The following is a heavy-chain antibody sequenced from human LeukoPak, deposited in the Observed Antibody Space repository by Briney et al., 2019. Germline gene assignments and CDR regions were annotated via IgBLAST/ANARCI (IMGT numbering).Heavy chain of an antibody. Sequence: SETLSLTCAVYGGSFSGYYWSWIRQPPGKGLEWIGEINHSGSTNYNPSLKSRVTISVDTSKNQFSLKLSSVTAADTAVYYCARQCHAYSSYVYFYYYMDVWGKGTTVTVFS. CDR2: INHSGST. J-gene: IGHJ6*03. CDR1: GGSFSGYY. CDR3: ARQCHAYSSYVYFYYYMDV. D-gene: IGHD4-11*01. V-gene: IGHV4-34*01.